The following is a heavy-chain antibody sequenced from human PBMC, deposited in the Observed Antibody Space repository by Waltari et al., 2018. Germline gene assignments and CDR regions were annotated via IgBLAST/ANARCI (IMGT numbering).Heavy chain of an antibody. CDR2: SGGGGSTT. J-gene: IGHJ4*02. V-gene: IGHV3-23*01. CDR1: GFTFRNYA. D-gene: IGHD1-26*01. CDR3: AKKLGVSSWYYFDY. Sequence: EVQLLESGGDLVQPGGSLRLSCASSGFTFRNYARPWVRQAPGKGLEWVSVSGGGGSTTYYADSVKGRFTISRDNSKNTLYLQMNRLRVEDTAVYYCAKKLGVSSWYYFDYWGQGTLVTVSS.